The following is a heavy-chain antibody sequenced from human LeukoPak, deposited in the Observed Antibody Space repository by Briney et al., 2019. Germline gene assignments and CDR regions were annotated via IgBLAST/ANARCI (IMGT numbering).Heavy chain of an antibody. CDR3: ARNETTGLQRTPYYHSYVDV. CDR1: GGSITNNAYY. D-gene: IGHD4-11*01. V-gene: IGHV4-39*01. J-gene: IGHJ6*03. CDR2: IYYSGST. Sequence: PSETLSLTCTVSGGSITNNAYYWAWIRQPPGKGLEWIGSIYYSGSTHYNPSLKSRLTISVDTSKNQFSLKLSSVTAADTAVYYCARNETTGLQRTPYYHSYVDVWGKGTTATVSS.